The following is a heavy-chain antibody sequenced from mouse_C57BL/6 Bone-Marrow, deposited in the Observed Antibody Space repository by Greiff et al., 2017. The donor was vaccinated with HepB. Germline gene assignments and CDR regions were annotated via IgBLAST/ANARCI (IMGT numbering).Heavy chain of an antibody. CDR2: ISSGSSTI. CDR3: ARYYYGSSGYAMDY. Sequence: EVQGVESGGGLVKPGGSLKLSCAASGFTFSDYGMHWVRQAPEKGLEWVAYISSGSSTIYYADTVKGRFTISRDNAKNTLFLQMTSLRSEDTAMYYCARYYYGSSGYAMDYWGQGTSVTVSS. J-gene: IGHJ4*01. CDR1: GFTFSDYG. V-gene: IGHV5-17*01. D-gene: IGHD1-1*01.